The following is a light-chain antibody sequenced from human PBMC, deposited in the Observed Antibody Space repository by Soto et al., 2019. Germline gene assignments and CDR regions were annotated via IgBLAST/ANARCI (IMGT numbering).Light chain of an antibody. CDR3: MQSIELPWT. J-gene: IGKJ1*01. CDR2: EVS. Sequence: IVMTQTPVSLSVTPGQPASMSCKSSQSLLHRDGKTYLFWYLQKPGQPPQLLIHEVSNRFSGVTDRVTGSGSGTDFTLKISRVEAEDVGIYYCMQSIELPWTFGQGTKVEVK. V-gene: IGKV2D-29*01. CDR1: QSLLHRDGKTY.